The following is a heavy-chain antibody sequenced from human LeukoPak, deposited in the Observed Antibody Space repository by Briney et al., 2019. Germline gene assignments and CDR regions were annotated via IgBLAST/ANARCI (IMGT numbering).Heavy chain of an antibody. Sequence: SETLSLTCTVSGGSISSGGYYWSWIRQHPGKGLEWIGYIYYSGSTYYNPSLKSRVTISVDTSKNQFSLKLSSVTAADTAVYYCASERGDDLGGAYNFDYWGQGTLVTVSS. CDR1: GGSISSGGYY. V-gene: IGHV4-31*03. J-gene: IGHJ4*02. CDR3: ASERGDDLGGAYNFDY. D-gene: IGHD3-10*01. CDR2: IYYSGST.